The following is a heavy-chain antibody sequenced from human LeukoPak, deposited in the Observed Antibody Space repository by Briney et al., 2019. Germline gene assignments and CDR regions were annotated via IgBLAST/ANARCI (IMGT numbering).Heavy chain of an antibody. J-gene: IGHJ6*02. V-gene: IGHV4-59*01. CDR1: GGSISSDY. CDR3: ARVSVVYGMDV. CDR2: MYYTGST. Sequence: SETLSLTCSVSGGSISSDYWAWIRQPPGKGLERIGYMYYTGSTNYNPSLKSRVTIPLATSKNQFSLKLSSVTAADTAVYYCARVSVVYGMDVWGRGTTVTVSS.